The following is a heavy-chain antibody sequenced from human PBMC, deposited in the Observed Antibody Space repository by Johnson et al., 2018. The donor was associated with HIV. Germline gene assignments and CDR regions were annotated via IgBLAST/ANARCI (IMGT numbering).Heavy chain of an antibody. J-gene: IGHJ3*02. CDR2: ISYDGSNK. CDR3: ARDHIKEGSTGCGSFAFDI. Sequence: VQLVESGGGVVQPGRSLRLSCAASGFTFSSYAMHWVRQAPGKGLEWVAVISYDGSNKYYADSVKGRFTISRDNSKNTLYLQMNSLRAEDTAVYYCARDHIKEGSTGCGSFAFDIWGQGTMVTVSS. CDR1: GFTFSSYA. V-gene: IGHV3-30*04. D-gene: IGHD3-10*01.